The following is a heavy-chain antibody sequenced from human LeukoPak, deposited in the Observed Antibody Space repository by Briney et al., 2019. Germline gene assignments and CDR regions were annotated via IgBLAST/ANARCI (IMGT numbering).Heavy chain of an antibody. CDR1: GFTLSSYA. V-gene: IGHV3-23*01. J-gene: IGHJ4*02. CDR2: ISGSGGST. D-gene: IGHD2-2*01. CDR3: AKDGQFNVPATAD. Sequence: GGSLRLSCAASGFTLSSYAMSWVRQAPGKGLEWGSAISGSGGSTYYADSVKGRFTISRDNSKNTLYLQMNSLRAEDTAVYYCAKDGQFNVPATADWGQGTLVTVSS.